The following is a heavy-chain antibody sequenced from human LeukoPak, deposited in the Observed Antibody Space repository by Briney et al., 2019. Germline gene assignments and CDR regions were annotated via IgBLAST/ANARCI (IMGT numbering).Heavy chain of an antibody. CDR1: GFTFSNAW. V-gene: IGHV3-73*01. J-gene: IGHJ6*03. CDR2: IRSKANSYAT. D-gene: IGHD2-2*01. Sequence: GGSLRLSCAASGFTFSNAWMSWVRQAPGKGLEWVGRIRSKANSYATAYAASVKGRFTISRDDSKNTAYLQMNSLKTEDTAVYYCRTIGPYYYYYYYMDVWGKGTTVTVSS. CDR3: RTIGPYYYYYYYMDV.